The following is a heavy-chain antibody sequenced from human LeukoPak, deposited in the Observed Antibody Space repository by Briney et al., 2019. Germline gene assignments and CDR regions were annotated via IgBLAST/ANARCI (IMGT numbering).Heavy chain of an antibody. CDR3: ARPYQVVVAATVWFDP. CDR2: ISGSGGST. V-gene: IGHV3-23*01. CDR1: GFTFSSYW. J-gene: IGHJ5*02. D-gene: IGHD2-15*01. Sequence: GGSLRLSCAASGFTFSSYWMSWVRQAPGKGLEWVSAISGSGGSTYYADSVKGRFTISRDNSKNTLYLQMNSLRAEDTAVYYCARPYQVVVAATVWFDPWGQGTLVTVSS.